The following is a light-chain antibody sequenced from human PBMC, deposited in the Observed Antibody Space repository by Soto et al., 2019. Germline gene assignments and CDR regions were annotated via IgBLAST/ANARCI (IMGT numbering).Light chain of an antibody. CDR2: DVT. CDR1: SSDIGGNNY. CDR3: SSYTTSSTL. Sequence: QSALTQPASVSGSPGQSITISWTGTSSDIGGNNYVSWYQQHPGKAPNLMIYDVTNRPSGVSNRFSGSKSGNTASLTISGLQAEDEADYYCSSYTTSSTLFGGGTKLTVL. J-gene: IGLJ2*01. V-gene: IGLV2-14*03.